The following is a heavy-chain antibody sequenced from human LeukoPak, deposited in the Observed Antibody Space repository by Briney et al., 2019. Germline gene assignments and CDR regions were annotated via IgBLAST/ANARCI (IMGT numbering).Heavy chain of an antibody. Sequence: GGSLRLSCAASGFTFSSYAMSWVRQAPGKGLEWVSAISGSGGSTYYADSVKGRFTISRDNSKNTLYLQMNSLRAEDTAVYYCAKGVAVAGTRTPYYYMDVWGKGTTVTVSS. CDR3: AKGVAVAGTRTPYYYMDV. V-gene: IGHV3-23*01. J-gene: IGHJ6*03. CDR2: ISGSGGST. D-gene: IGHD6-19*01. CDR1: GFTFSSYA.